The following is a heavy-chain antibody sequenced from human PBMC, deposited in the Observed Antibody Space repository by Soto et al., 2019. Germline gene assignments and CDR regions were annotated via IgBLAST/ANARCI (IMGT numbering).Heavy chain of an antibody. D-gene: IGHD3-10*01. V-gene: IGHV3-11*01. CDR3: ARSTGVPLDY. CDR2: ISTSGSTT. J-gene: IGHJ4*02. CDR1: GFSFSDHY. Sequence: QVPLVESGGCLVKPGGSLRLSCAASGFSFSDHYMNWIRQAPGKGLEWLVYISTSGSTTYYADSVKGRFTVSRDNAQNSLYLQMNSLREEDTAVYYCARSTGVPLDYWGQGTLVTVSS.